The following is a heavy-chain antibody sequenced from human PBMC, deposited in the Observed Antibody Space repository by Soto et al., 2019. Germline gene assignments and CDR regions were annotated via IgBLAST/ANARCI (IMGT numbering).Heavy chain of an antibody. CDR1: GGTFSSYA. J-gene: IGHJ4*02. CDR2: IIPIFGTA. V-gene: IGHV1-69*01. D-gene: IGHD2-2*01. Sequence: SVKVSCKASGGTFSSYAISWVRQAPGQGLEWMGGIIPIFGTANYAQKFQGRVTITADESTSTAYMELSSLRSEDTAVYYCARDRYCSSTSCQRSHFHYWGQGTLVTVSS. CDR3: ARDRYCSSTSCQRSHFHY.